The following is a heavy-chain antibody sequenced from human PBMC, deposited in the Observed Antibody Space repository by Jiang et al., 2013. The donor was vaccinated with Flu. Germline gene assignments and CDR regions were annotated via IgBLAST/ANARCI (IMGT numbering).Heavy chain of an antibody. Sequence: QSGSELKKPEASVKVSCRASGYPFINYAIHWVRQARGQGLEWMGWINTNTGSPAYARGFTGRFVFSLDTSVSTAYLQISGLKAEDSGLYYCAREERRSSGYFDHWG. CDR2: INTNTGSP. V-gene: IGHV7-4-1*02. CDR1: GYPFINYA. CDR3: AREERRSSGYFDH. D-gene: IGHD3-22*01. J-gene: IGHJ4*01.